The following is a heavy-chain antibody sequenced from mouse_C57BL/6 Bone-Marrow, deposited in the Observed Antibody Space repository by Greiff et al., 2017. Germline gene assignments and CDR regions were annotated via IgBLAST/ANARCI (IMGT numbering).Heavy chain of an antibody. D-gene: IGHD2-4*01. Sequence: DVQLQESGAELVRPGASVKLSCTASGFNIKDDYMHWVKQRPEQGLEWIGWIDPENGDTEYASKFQGKATITADTSSNTAYLQLSSLTSEDTALYYCARLSYDYEYFDVWGTGTTVTVSS. CDR1: GFNIKDDY. J-gene: IGHJ1*03. CDR3: ARLSYDYEYFDV. V-gene: IGHV14-4*01. CDR2: IDPENGDT.